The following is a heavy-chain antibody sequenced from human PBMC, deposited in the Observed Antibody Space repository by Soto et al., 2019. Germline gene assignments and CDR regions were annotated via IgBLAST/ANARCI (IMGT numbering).Heavy chain of an antibody. CDR3: ALRPNDAALEAVVPAAMFDY. CDR2: IIPIFGTA. D-gene: IGHD2-2*01. J-gene: IGHJ4*02. Sequence: QVQLVQSGAEVKKPGSSVKVSCKASGGTFSSYAISWVRQAPGQGLEWMGGIIPIFGTANYAQKFQGRVTITADESTSTAYLELSSLRSEDTAVYYCALRPNDAALEAVVPAAMFDYWGQGTLVTVSS. CDR1: GGTFSSYA. V-gene: IGHV1-69*01.